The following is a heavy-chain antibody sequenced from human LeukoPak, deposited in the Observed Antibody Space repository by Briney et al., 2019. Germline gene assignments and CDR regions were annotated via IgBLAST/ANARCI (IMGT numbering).Heavy chain of an antibody. CDR1: GGSFSGYY. V-gene: IGHV4-34*01. CDR3: ARRVLNARDIDY. D-gene: IGHD3-10*01. Sequence: SETLSLTCAVYGGSFSGYYWSWIRQPPGKGLEWIGEINHSGSTNYNPSLKSRVTMSADTSKNQFSLKLSSVTAADTAMYYCARRVLNARDIDYWGQGTLVTVSS. J-gene: IGHJ4*02. CDR2: INHSGST.